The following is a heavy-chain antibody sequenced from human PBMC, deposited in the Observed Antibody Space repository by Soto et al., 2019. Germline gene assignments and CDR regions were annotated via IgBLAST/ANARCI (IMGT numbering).Heavy chain of an antibody. J-gene: IGHJ6*02. Sequence: QVQLVESGGGLVKPGGSLTLSCVASGFTFGDYYMAWIRQTPGKGLEWVSYTSVDGGDRFYADSVKGRFTISRDNARKSLSLQMNSLRDEDTAVYYCARPNGESMRYYHGMDVWGQGTTVIASS. CDR2: TSVDGGDR. D-gene: IGHD3-10*01. V-gene: IGHV3-11*01. CDR1: GFTFGDYY. CDR3: ARPNGESMRYYHGMDV.